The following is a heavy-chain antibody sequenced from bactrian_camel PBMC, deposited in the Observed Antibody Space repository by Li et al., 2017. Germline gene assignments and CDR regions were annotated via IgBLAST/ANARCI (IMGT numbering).Heavy chain of an antibody. D-gene: IGHD3*01. CDR2: INSGGDKT. CDR3: ATDMGLERVDFGV. Sequence: EVQLVESGGALVQPGGSLRLSCTASTITFKDDAMIWVRQAPGKGLEWVSAINSGGDKTYYADSVKGRFTASRDNAKNTVYLRMTGLKPDDSALYYCATDMGLERVDFGVWGQGTQVTVS. J-gene: IGHJ6*01. V-gene: IGHV3S40*01. CDR1: TITFKDDA.